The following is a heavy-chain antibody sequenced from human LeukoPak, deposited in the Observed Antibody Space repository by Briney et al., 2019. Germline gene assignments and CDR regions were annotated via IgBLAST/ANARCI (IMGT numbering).Heavy chain of an antibody. CDR2: IYYSGST. J-gene: IGHJ4*02. CDR1: GGSISSGGYY. CDR3: AREVVAATYFDY. V-gene: IGHV4-31*03. D-gene: IGHD2-15*01. Sequence: PSETLSLTCTVSGGSISSGGYYWSWIRQRPGKGLEWIGYIYYSGSTYYNPSLKSRVTISVDTSKNQFSLKLSSVTAADTAVYYCAREVVAATYFDYWGQGTLVTVSS.